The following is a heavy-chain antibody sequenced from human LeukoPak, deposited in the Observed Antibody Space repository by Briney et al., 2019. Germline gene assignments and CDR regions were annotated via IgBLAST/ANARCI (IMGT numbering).Heavy chain of an antibody. J-gene: IGHJ6*02. CDR1: GFTFSSYS. Sequence: GGSLRLSCAASGFTFSSYSMNWVRQAPGKGLEWVSSISSSSSYIYYADSVKGRFTISRDNAKNSLYLQMNSLRAEDTAVYYCARAYSSSWYRDYYGMDVWGQGTTVTVSS. CDR3: ARAYSSSWYRDYYGMDV. CDR2: ISSSSSYI. V-gene: IGHV3-21*01. D-gene: IGHD6-13*01.